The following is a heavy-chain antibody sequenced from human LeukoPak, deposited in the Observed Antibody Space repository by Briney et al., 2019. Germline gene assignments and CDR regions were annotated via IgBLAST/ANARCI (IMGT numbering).Heavy chain of an antibody. Sequence: ASVKVSCKASGYTFTGYYMHWVRQAPGQGLEWMGWINPNSGGTKYAQKFQGRVTMTRDTSISTAYMELSRLRSDDTAVYYCARRLGYYDSSGYLYNWFDPWGQGTLVTVSS. J-gene: IGHJ5*02. V-gene: IGHV1-2*02. CDR3: ARRLGYYDSSGYLYNWFDP. D-gene: IGHD3-22*01. CDR1: GYTFTGYY. CDR2: INPNSGGT.